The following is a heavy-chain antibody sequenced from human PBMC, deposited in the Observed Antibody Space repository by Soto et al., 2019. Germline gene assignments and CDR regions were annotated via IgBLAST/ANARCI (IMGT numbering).Heavy chain of an antibody. V-gene: IGHV3-11*01. CDR1: GFTFSDHY. Sequence: QVQLVESGGGLVKPGGSLRLSCAASGFTFSDHYMSWIRQAPGKGLEWVSYISGSGNTIYYADSLKGRFTISRDNAKNSLYLQMNGLRAEDTAVYYCARGARRDESSGRRSWFDPWGQGTLVTVSS. J-gene: IGHJ5*02. CDR2: ISGSGNTI. D-gene: IGHD3-22*01. CDR3: ARGARRDESSGRRSWFDP.